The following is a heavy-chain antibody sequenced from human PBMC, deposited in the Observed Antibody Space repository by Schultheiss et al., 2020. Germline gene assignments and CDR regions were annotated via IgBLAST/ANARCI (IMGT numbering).Heavy chain of an antibody. Sequence: SETLSLTCTVSGGSISSGSYYWIWIRQPAGKGLEWIGRIYTWGSTNYNPSLKGQVTISVNTSKNQFALKLSSVTAADTAVYYCARLSGTYGSDCDYWGQGNLVTVSS. V-gene: IGHV4-61*02. J-gene: IGHJ4*02. D-gene: IGHD1-26*01. CDR2: IYTWGST. CDR1: GGSISSGSYY. CDR3: ARLSGTYGSDCDY.